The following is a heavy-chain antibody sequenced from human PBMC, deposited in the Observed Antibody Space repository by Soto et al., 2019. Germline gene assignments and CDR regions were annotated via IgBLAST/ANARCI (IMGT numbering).Heavy chain of an antibody. CDR2: VRSKTAGGTT. J-gene: IGHJ4*02. D-gene: IGHD7-27*01. CDR1: GFTFSDVW. CDR3: HSGLTGY. V-gene: IGHV3-15*01. Sequence: EVQLVESGGDLVKPGGSLRLPCAASGFTFSDVWMTWVRQAPGKGLEWVGRVRSKTAGGTTDYAEPVKGRFTISRDDSKSTVYLQMNSLRTEDTAVYYCHSGLTGYWGQGTLVTVSS.